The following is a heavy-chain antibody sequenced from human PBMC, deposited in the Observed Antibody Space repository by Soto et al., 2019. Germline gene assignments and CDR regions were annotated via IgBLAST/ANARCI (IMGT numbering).Heavy chain of an antibody. CDR2: IYYSGST. V-gene: IGHV4-59*01. J-gene: IGHJ6*02. D-gene: IGHD3-10*01. Sequence: SETLSLTCTVSGGSISSYYWSWIRQPPGKGLEWIGYIYYSGSTNYNPSLKSRVTISVDTSKNQFSLKLSSVTAADTAVYYCARVKVRGVKDYYGMDVWGQGTTVTVSS. CDR3: ARVKVRGVKDYYGMDV. CDR1: GGSISSYY.